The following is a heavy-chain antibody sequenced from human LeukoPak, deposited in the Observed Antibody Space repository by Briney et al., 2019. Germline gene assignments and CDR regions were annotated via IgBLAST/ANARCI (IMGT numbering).Heavy chain of an antibody. Sequence: QPGGSLRLSCAASGFTFSTNSMNWVRQAPGKGLEWISYITSTSSAKYYADSVKGRFTISRDNANNLLYLQMNSLRDEDTALYYCARDANWGFDYWGQGTLVTVSS. J-gene: IGHJ4*02. V-gene: IGHV3-48*02. CDR3: ARDANWGFDY. D-gene: IGHD7-27*01. CDR1: GFTFSTNS. CDR2: ITSTSSAK.